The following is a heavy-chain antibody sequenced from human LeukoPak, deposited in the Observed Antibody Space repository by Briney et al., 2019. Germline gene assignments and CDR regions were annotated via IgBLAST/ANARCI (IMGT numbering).Heavy chain of an antibody. CDR2: VNDGGDNT. CDR3: AKARGTTGWLPYFDY. CDR1: GFTFSSYA. D-gene: IGHD6-19*01. J-gene: IGHJ4*02. Sequence: GGSLRLSCSASGFTFSSYAMSWVRQAPGKGLEWVSSVNDGGDNTYYADYLRGRFTVSRDNSRDTLWLQMNSLRAEDTAIYYCAKARGTTGWLPYFDYWGQGALVTVSS. V-gene: IGHV3-23*01.